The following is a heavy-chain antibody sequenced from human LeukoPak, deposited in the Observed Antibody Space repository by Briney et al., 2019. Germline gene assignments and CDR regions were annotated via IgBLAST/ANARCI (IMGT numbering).Heavy chain of an antibody. CDR2: ISYDGSNK. CDR1: GFTFSSYA. V-gene: IGHV3-30-3*01. D-gene: IGHD2-2*01. CDR3: ATYCSSTSPTESENWFDP. Sequence: GGSLRLSCAASGFTFSSYAMHWVRQAPGKGLEWVAVISYDGSNKYYADSVKGRFTISRDNSKNTLYLQMNSLRAEDTAVYYCATYCSSTSPTESENWFDPWGQGTLVTVSS. J-gene: IGHJ5*02.